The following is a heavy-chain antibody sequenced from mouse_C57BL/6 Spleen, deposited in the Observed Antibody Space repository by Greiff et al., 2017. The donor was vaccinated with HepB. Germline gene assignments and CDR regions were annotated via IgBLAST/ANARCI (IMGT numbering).Heavy chain of an antibody. CDR2: IDPSDSYT. CDR3: ARWKGYGNYEDYFDY. CDR1: GYTFTSYW. V-gene: IGHV1-50*01. Sequence: VQLQQPGAELVKPGASVKLSCKASGYTFTSYWMQWVKQRPGQGLEWIGEIDPSDSYTNYNQKFKGKATLTVDTSSSTAYMQLSSLTSEDSAVYYCARWKGYGNYEDYFDYWGQGTTLTVSS. D-gene: IGHD2-1*01. J-gene: IGHJ2*01.